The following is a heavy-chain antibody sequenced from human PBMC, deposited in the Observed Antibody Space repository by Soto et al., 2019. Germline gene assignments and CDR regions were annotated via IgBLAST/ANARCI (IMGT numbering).Heavy chain of an antibody. CDR2: TYYRSKWYN. V-gene: IGHV6-1*01. CDR1: GDSVSSNSAA. J-gene: IGHJ4*02. CDR3: GAQDYVAKGYHFET. Sequence: SQTLSLTCAISGDSVSSNSAAWNWIRQSPSRGLEWLGRTYYRSKWYNDYAVSVKSRISIDSSKTRFSLNLNSVTTADTAVYYCGAQDYVAKGYHFETWGQGTMVTSPQ. D-gene: IGHD4-17*01.